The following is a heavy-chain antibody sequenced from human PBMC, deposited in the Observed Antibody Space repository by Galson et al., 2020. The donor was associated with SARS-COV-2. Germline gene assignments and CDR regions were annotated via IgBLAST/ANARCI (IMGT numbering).Heavy chain of an antibody. J-gene: IGHJ5*02. CDR2: FDPEDGET. V-gene: IGHV1-24*01. CDR3: ATIFVFPYSSSRGLVWFYP. Sequence: ASVKVSCKVSGYTLTELSMHWVRQAPGKGLEWMGGFDPEDGETIYAQKFQGRVTMTEDTSTDTAYMELSSLRSEDTAVYYCATIFVFPYSSSRGLVWFYPWGQGTLVTVSS. D-gene: IGHD6-13*01. CDR1: GYTLTELS.